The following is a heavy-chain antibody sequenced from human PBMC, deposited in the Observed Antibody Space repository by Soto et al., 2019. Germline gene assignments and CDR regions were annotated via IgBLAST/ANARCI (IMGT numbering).Heavy chain of an antibody. D-gene: IGHD5-12*01. J-gene: IGHJ4*02. CDR1: GFTFSSYA. CDR2: ISYDGSNK. V-gene: IGHV3-30-3*01. CDR3: ERASTRMATIVD. Sequence: GGSLRLSCAASGFTFSSYAMHWVRQAPGKGLEWVAVISYDGSNKYYADSVKGRFTISRDNSKNTLYLQMNSLRAEDTAVYYCERASTRMATIVDWGQGTLVTVSS.